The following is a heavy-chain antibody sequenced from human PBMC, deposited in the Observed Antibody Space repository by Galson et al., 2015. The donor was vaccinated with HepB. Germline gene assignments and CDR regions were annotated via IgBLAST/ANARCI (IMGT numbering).Heavy chain of an antibody. V-gene: IGHV3-30-3*01. D-gene: IGHD6-13*01. CDR2: ISYDGSNK. CDR3: ALGGKQQLGHLFDY. Sequence: QAPAKGLEWVAVISYDGSNKYYADSVKGRFTISRDNSKNTLYLQMNSLRAEDTAVYYCALGGKQQLGHLFDYWGQGTLVTVSS. J-gene: IGHJ4*02.